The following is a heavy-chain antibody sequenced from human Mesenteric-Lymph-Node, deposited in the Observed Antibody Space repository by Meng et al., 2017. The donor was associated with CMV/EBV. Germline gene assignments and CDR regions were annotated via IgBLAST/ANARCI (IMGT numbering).Heavy chain of an antibody. J-gene: IGHJ4*02. CDR1: GTFSSYA. CDR3: AIPSGGGYCGGDCYSFDY. D-gene: IGHD2-21*01. CDR2: IIPIFGTA. Sequence: GTFSSYAISWVRQAPGQGLEWMGGIIPIFGTANYAQKFQGRVTITTDESTSTAYMELSSLRSEDTAVYYCAIPSGGGYCGGDCYSFDYWGQGTLVTVSS. V-gene: IGHV1-69*05.